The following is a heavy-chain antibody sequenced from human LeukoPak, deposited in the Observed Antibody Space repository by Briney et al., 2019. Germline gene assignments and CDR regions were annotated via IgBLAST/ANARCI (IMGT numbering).Heavy chain of an antibody. CDR1: GGTFSSYA. D-gene: IGHD3-9*01. Sequence: ASVKVSCKASGGTFSSYAISRVRQAPGQGLEWMGGIIPIFGTANYARKFQGRVTITTDESTSTAYMELSSLRSEDTAVYYCASLSSYYDILTGYYNWFDPWGQGTLVTVSS. CDR3: ASLSSYYDILTGYYNWFDP. J-gene: IGHJ5*02. V-gene: IGHV1-69*05. CDR2: IIPIFGTA.